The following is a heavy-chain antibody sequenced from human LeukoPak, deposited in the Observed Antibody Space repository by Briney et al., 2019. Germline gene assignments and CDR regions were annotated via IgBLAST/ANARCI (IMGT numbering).Heavy chain of an antibody. D-gene: IGHD3-16*02. CDR1: GFTFSSYA. Sequence: GGSLRLSCAASGFTFSSYAMSWVRQAPGKGLEWVSAISGSGGSTYYADSVKGRFTISRDNSKNTLYPQMNSLRAEDTAVYYCAKDLITFGGVIPHFDYWGQGTLVTVSS. J-gene: IGHJ4*02. CDR3: AKDLITFGGVIPHFDY. V-gene: IGHV3-23*01. CDR2: ISGSGGST.